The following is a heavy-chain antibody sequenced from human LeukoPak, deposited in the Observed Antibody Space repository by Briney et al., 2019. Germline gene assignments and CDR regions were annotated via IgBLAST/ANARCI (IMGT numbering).Heavy chain of an antibody. CDR1: GFTFNSYA. Sequence: GGSLRLSCAASGFTFNSYAMHWVRQAPGRGGEGVAFIWYGGSNKYYADSVKGRFTASRENYKNTLYVQMNRLRGGESPGYFCAIDQSDYYYSGAFFVAIDFWGRGTLDTVPS. J-gene: IGHJ4*02. CDR2: IWYGGSNK. CDR3: AIDQSDYYYSGAFFVAIDF. V-gene: IGHV3-30*02. D-gene: IGHD3-22*01.